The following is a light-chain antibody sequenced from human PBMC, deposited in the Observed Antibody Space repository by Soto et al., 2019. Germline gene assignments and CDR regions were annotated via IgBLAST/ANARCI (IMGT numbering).Light chain of an antibody. CDR3: QVWASSSVHHV. J-gene: IGLJ1*01. CDR2: DDS. V-gene: IGLV3-21*02. CDR1: NVGSKT. Sequence: SYDRTQPPSVSVAPAQTARITCGRNNVGSKTVHWYQQKPGQSPVLVVYDDSDRPSGIPERFFGSNSGNTATLTISRVEAGDEADYYCQVWASSSVHHVFGTGTKVTVL.